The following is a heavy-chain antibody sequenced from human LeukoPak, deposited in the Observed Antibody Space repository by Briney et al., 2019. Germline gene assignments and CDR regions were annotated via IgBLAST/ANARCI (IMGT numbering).Heavy chain of an antibody. CDR1: GYSISSGYY. Sequence: SETLSLTCTVSGYSISSGYYWGWIRQPPGKGLEWIGSIYHSGSTYYNPSLKSRVTISVDTSKNQFSLKLSSVTAADTAVYYCARVNLGTVDYWGQGTLVTVSS. CDR3: ARVNLGTVDY. V-gene: IGHV4-38-2*02. D-gene: IGHD1-1*01. CDR2: IYHSGST. J-gene: IGHJ4*02.